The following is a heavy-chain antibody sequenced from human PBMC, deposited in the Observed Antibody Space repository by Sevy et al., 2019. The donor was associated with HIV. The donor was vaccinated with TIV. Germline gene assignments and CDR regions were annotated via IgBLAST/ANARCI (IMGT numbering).Heavy chain of an antibody. CDR1: GFTFNNYF. Sequence: GGSLRLSCAASGFTFNNYFMGWVRKAPGKGLEWIANINQDGSQKNYVDSVKGRFTITRDNARNLVSLQMNSPRVDDTAVYYCARELWPGDYWGQGTLVTVSS. D-gene: IGHD2-21*01. CDR3: ARELWPGDY. J-gene: IGHJ4*02. V-gene: IGHV3-7*01. CDR2: INQDGSQK.